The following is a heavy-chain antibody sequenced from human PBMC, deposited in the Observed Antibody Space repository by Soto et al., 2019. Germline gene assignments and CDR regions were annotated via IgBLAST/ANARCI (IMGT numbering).Heavy chain of an antibody. CDR3: ARDFYYKASARYYFDY. CDR1: GGSISSGGYY. CDR2: IYYSGST. D-gene: IGHD6-13*01. V-gene: IGHV4-31*03. J-gene: IGHJ4*02. Sequence: VQLQESGPGLVKPSQTLSLTCTVSGGSISSGGYYWSWIRQHPGKGLEWIVYIYYSGSTYYNPSLKSRVTISVDTSKNQFSLKLSSVTAAYTAVYYCARDFYYKASARYYFDYWGQGTLVTVSS.